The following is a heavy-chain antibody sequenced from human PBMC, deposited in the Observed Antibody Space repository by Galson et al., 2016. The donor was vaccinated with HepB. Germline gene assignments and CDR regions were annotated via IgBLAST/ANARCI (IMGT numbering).Heavy chain of an antibody. J-gene: IGHJ2*01. Sequence: SLRLSCAASGLIVSSNDMSWVRQAPGKGLEWVSVLYSGGSTYYAGSVKGRFTISRDNSKNTLYLQMNSLRAEDTAVYYCASLRFKGFDLWGRGTLVTVSS. CDR2: LYSGGST. CDR3: ASLRFKGFDL. V-gene: IGHV3-53*01. CDR1: GLIVSSND. D-gene: IGHD4-17*01.